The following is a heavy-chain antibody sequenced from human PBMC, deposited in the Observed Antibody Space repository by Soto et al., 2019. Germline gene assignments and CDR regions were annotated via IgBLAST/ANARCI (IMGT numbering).Heavy chain of an antibody. Sequence: GGSLHLSRAASGFTFSTYEMNWVRQAPGKGLEWVSYISNSGDTIYYADSVKGRFTIFRDNAKNSLYLQMNSLRVEDTALYYCARDGSRFDYWGHGTLVTVSS. CDR1: GFTFSTYE. CDR3: ARDGSRFDY. J-gene: IGHJ4*01. CDR2: ISNSGDTI. V-gene: IGHV3-48*03. D-gene: IGHD6-13*01.